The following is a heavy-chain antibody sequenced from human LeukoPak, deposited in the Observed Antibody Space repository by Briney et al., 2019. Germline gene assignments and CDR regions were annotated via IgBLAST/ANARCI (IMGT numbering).Heavy chain of an antibody. CDR2: ISTTGGST. J-gene: IGHJ4*02. CDR1: GFSFSSYA. CDR3: AKGRSGYIPDY. Sequence: PGGSLRLSCAASGFSFSSYAMTWVRQAPGKGLEWVSTISTTGGSTYYADSVKGRLTISRDNSKNPLYLQMNSLRAEDTAVYYCAKGRSGYIPDYWGQGTLVTVSS. V-gene: IGHV3-23*01. D-gene: IGHD2-2*02.